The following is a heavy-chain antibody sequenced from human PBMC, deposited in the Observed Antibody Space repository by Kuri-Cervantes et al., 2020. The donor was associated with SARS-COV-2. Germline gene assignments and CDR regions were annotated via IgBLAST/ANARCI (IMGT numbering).Heavy chain of an antibody. Sequence: SVKVSCKASGGTFSSYAISWVRQAPGQGLEWMGGIIPIFGTANYAQKFQGRVTITADESTSTAYMELSSLRSEDTAVYYCARFSSGQLWLRGYYYYYMDVWGKGTTVTVSS. CDR2: IIPIFGTA. V-gene: IGHV1-69*13. CDR3: ARFSSGQLWLRGYYYYYMDV. CDR1: GGTFSSYA. J-gene: IGHJ6*03. D-gene: IGHD5-18*01.